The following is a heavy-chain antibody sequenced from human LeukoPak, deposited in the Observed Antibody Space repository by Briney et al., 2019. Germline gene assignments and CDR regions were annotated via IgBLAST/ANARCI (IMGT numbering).Heavy chain of an antibody. D-gene: IGHD3-3*01. J-gene: IGHJ4*02. Sequence: GESLKISCKGSGYSLTSYWIGWVRQMPGKGLEWMGIIYPDDSDTRYSPSFQGQVTISADKSISTAYLQWSSLKASDTAMYYCAIFKHHLRPDYWGQGTLVTVSS. CDR2: IYPDDSDT. V-gene: IGHV5-51*01. CDR3: AIFKHHLRPDY. CDR1: GYSLTSYW.